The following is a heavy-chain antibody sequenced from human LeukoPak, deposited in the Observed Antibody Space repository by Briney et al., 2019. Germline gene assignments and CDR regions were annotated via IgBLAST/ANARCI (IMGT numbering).Heavy chain of an antibody. J-gene: IGHJ4*02. CDR3: ARDGSYGSRLFDY. D-gene: IGHD3-10*01. CDR1: GYTFTSYG. CDR2: IIPIFGTA. V-gene: IGHV1-69*13. Sequence: ASVKVSCKASGYTFTSYGISWVRQAPGQGLEWMGGIIPIFGTANYAQKFQGRVTITADESTSTAYMELSSLRSEDTAVYYCARDGSYGSRLFDYWGQGTLVTVSS.